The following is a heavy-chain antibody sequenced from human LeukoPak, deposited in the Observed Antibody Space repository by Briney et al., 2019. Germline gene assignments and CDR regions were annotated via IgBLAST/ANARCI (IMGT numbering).Heavy chain of an antibody. CDR3: VKGGQRYDFWRFDY. Sequence: GGSLRLSCVASGFSFSDYAMSWVRQTPGKGLEWVSSISGNGRSTYYANSVQGRFTIARDNSKNTLYMEMSSLRAENTAIYYCVKGGQRYDFWRFDYWGQGTLVTVSS. D-gene: IGHD3-3*01. CDR2: ISGNGRST. J-gene: IGHJ4*02. CDR1: GFSFSDYA. V-gene: IGHV3-23*01.